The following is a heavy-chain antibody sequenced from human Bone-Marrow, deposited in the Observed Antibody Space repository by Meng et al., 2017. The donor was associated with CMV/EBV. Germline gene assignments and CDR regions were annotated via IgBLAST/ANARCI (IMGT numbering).Heavy chain of an antibody. CDR2: ISYDGSNK. CDR3: ASGSGYCSSTSCSKRAEYFQH. D-gene: IGHD2-2*01. CDR1: GFTFSSYA. V-gene: IGHV3-30-3*01. Sequence: GGSLRLSCAASGFTFSSYAMHWVRQAPGKGLEWVAVISYDGSNKYYADPVKGRFTISRDNSKNTLYLQMNSLRAEDTAVYYCASGSGYCSSTSCSKRAEYFQHWGQGTRVTVSS. J-gene: IGHJ1*01.